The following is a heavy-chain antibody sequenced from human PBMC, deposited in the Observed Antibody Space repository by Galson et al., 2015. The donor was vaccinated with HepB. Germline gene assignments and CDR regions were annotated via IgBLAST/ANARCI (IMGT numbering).Heavy chain of an antibody. CDR3: ARDQDSGSYPDAFDI. Sequence: SETLSLTCTVSGGSISSYYWSWIRQPPGKGLEWLGYIYYSGSTNYNPSLKSRVTISVDTSKNQFSLKLSSVTAADTAVYYCARDQDSGSYPDAFDIWGQGTMVTVSS. D-gene: IGHD1-26*01. V-gene: IGHV4-59*01. CDR1: GGSISSYY. CDR2: IYYSGST. J-gene: IGHJ3*02.